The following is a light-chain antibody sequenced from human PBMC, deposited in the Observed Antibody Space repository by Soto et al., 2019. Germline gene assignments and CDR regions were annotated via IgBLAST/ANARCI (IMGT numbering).Light chain of an antibody. CDR1: QSVSSGY. V-gene: IGKV3-20*01. CDR3: QQYDESPLT. CDR2: GAS. J-gene: IGKJ4*01. Sequence: DIVVTQSPGTLSFSPGERATLSCRASQSVSSGYFAWYQQKPGQAPRLLIYGASNRATGIPDRFSGGGTATDFTLTISRLEPEDFAVYYCQQYDESPLTFGGGTKVDIK.